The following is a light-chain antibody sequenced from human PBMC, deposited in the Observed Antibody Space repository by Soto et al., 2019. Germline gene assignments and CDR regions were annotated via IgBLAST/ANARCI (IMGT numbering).Light chain of an antibody. CDR1: ETVATN. J-gene: IGKJ1*01. V-gene: IGKV3-15*01. CDR2: GAS. CDR3: QQYFEWPPLT. Sequence: VMTQSPATLSVSPGERATLSCWASETVATNLAWYQQKPGQAPRLLISGASTGAAGISDRFRGSGSGTEFTLTLSSLRSEDSAIYYCQQYFEWPPLTCGQGTKVEI.